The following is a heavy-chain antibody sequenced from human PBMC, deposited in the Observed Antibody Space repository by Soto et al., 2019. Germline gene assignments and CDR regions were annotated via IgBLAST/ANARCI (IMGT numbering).Heavy chain of an antibody. D-gene: IGHD1-26*01. J-gene: IGHJ6*02. CDR2: INPNTGGT. V-gene: IGHV1-2*04. CDR1: GYTFTGYY. Sequence: ASVKVSCTASGYTFTGYYMHWVRQAPGQGLEWMGWINPNTGGTNYAQKFQGWVTMTRDTSISTAYMELNRLRSDDTAVYYCARDRSGSYYLYFSMDVWGQGTTVTVSS. CDR3: ARDRSGSYYLYFSMDV.